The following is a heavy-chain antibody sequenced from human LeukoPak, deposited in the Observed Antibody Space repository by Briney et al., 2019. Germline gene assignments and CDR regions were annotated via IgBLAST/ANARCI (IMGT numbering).Heavy chain of an antibody. Sequence: ASVKVSCKASGYTFTSYDINWVRQATGQGLEWMGWMNPNSGNTGYAQKFQGRVTMTGNTSISTAYMELSSLRSEDTAVYYCARGGYYYDSSGPDAFDIWGQGTMATVSS. V-gene: IGHV1-8*01. D-gene: IGHD3-22*01. J-gene: IGHJ3*02. CDR2: MNPNSGNT. CDR1: GYTFTSYD. CDR3: ARGGYYYDSSGPDAFDI.